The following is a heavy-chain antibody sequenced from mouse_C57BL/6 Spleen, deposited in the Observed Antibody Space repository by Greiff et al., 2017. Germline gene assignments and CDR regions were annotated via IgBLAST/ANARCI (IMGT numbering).Heavy chain of an antibody. Sequence: VQRVESGAELARPGASVKLSCKASGYTFTSYGISWVKQRTGQGLEWIGEIYPRSGNTYYNEKFKGKATLTADKSSSTAYMELRSLTSEDSAVYFCARSLNWEGYAMDYWGQGTSVTVSS. CDR3: ARSLNWEGYAMDY. D-gene: IGHD4-1*01. V-gene: IGHV1-81*01. J-gene: IGHJ4*01. CDR1: GYTFTSYG. CDR2: IYPRSGNT.